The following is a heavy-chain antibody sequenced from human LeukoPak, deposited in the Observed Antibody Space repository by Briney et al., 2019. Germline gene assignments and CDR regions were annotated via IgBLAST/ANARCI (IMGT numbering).Heavy chain of an antibody. D-gene: IGHD4-23*01. J-gene: IGHJ3*02. CDR1: GYSFTSYW. CDR3: ARRPTVVMTNGAFDI. CDR2: IYPGDSDT. Sequence: GESLKISCKGSGYSFTSYWIGWVRQMPGKGLEWMGIIYPGDSDTRYSPSFQGQVTISADKSISTAYLQWSSLKASDTAMYYCARRPTVVMTNGAFDIWGQGTMVTVSS. V-gene: IGHV5-51*01.